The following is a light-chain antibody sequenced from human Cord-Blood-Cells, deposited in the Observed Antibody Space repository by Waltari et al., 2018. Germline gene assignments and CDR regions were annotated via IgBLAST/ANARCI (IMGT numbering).Light chain of an antibody. CDR1: QDISNY. CDR3: QQYDNLPV. V-gene: IGKV1-33*01. CDR2: DAS. J-gene: IGKJ4*01. Sequence: DIQMTQSPSSLSASVGDRVTITCQASQDISNYLNWYQQKPGKAPKLLIYDASNFETGVPSRFSGSGSGTDFTFTISSLQPEEIATYYCQQYDNLPVFGGGTKVEIK.